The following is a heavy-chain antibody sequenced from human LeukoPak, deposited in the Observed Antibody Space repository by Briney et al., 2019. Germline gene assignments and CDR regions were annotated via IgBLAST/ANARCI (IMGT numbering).Heavy chain of an antibody. CDR1: GYTFTSYG. CDR3: ARDHSRYCSSTSCFEFDY. CDR2: ISAYNGNT. Sequence: ASVKVSCKASGYTFTSYGISWVRQAPGQGLEWMGWISAYNGNTNYAQKLQGRVTMTTDTSTSTAYMELRSLRSDDTAVYYCARDHSRYCSSTSCFEFDYWGQGTLVTVSS. D-gene: IGHD2-2*01. V-gene: IGHV1-18*01. J-gene: IGHJ4*02.